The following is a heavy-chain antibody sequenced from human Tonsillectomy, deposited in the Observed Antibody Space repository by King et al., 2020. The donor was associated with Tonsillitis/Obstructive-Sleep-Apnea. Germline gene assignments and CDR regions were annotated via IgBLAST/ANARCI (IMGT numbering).Heavy chain of an antibody. CDR2: IYYSGST. J-gene: IGHJ4*02. V-gene: IGHV4-59*01. CDR1: GGSITSYY. Sequence: QLQESGPGLVKPSETLSLTCTVSGGSITSYYWSWIRQPPGKGLEWIGYIYYSGSTNYNPSLQSRVTISVDMSKNQFSLRLSSVTAADTAVYYCARGILPSYFDYWGQGTLVAVSS. CDR3: ARGILPSYFDY.